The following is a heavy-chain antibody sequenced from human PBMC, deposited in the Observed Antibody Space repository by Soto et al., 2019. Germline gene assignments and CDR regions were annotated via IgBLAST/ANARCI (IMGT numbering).Heavy chain of an antibody. CDR3: ARADYPWDFWSGYPPWYYYGIHAFDI. J-gene: IGHJ3*02. CDR1: GYSFTSYW. V-gene: IGHV1-18*04. Sequence: GESLKISCKGSGYSFTSYWIGWVRQTPGQGLEWMGFIYPYNGNTNYAQKLQGRVTMTTDTSTSTAYMELRSLRSDDTAVYYCARADYPWDFWSGYPPWYYYGIHAFDIWGQGTMVTVSS. CDR2: IYPYNGNT. D-gene: IGHD3-3*01.